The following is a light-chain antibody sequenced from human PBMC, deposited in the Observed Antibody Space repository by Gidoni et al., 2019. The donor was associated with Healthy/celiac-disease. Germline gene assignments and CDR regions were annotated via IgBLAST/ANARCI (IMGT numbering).Light chain of an antibody. CDR3: QQSYSTPPT. J-gene: IGKJ1*01. Sequence: DIQMTQSPSSLSASVGHRVTITCRASQSSSSYLNWYQQKPGKAPKLLIYAASNWQSGVPSRFSGSGSGTDFTLTISSLQPEDFATYYCQQSYSTPPTFGQGTKVEIK. V-gene: IGKV1-39*01. CDR2: AAS. CDR1: QSSSSY.